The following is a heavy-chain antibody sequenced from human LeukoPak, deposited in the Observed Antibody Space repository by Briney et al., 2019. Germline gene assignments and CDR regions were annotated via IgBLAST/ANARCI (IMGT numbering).Heavy chain of an antibody. Sequence: VASVKVSCKASGGTFSSYTISWVRQAPGQGLEWMGRIIPILGIANYAQKFQGRVTITADKSTSTAYMELSSLRSEDMAVYYCARNAPGYCSGGSCYSGYYFDYWGQGTLVTVSS. D-gene: IGHD2-15*01. CDR2: IIPILGIA. V-gene: IGHV1-69*02. CDR3: ARNAPGYCSGGSCYSGYYFDY. J-gene: IGHJ4*02. CDR1: GGTFSSYT.